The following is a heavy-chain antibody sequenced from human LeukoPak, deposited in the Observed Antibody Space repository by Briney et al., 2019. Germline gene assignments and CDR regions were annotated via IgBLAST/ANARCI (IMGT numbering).Heavy chain of an antibody. CDR3: AREGSYFDY. CDR2: TYYRSDWYS. J-gene: IGHJ4*02. CDR1: GDRVSSNSAA. V-gene: IGHV6-1*01. Sequence: SQTLSLTCAISGDRVSSNSAAWYWIRQSPSRGLEWLGRTYYRSDWYSDYAVSVKSRITITPDTSKNQFSLQLNSVTPEDTAIYYCAREGSYFDYWGQGTLVTVSS.